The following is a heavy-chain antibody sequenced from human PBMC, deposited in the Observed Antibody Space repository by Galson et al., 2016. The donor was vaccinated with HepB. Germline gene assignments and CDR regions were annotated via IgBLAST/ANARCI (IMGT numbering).Heavy chain of an antibody. D-gene: IGHD6-19*01. CDR3: AKPQGPFIAGAGAGGFDY. Sequence: SLRLSCAASGFTFSSYAMSWVRQAPGKGLEWAPTISGRRCSTYYAHSVKGRYTISRDNSKPTLHLQLNRLRAEDTAVYFCAKPQGPFIAGAGAGGFDYWGQGTLVTVSS. CDR2: ISGRRCST. J-gene: IGHJ4*02. CDR1: GFTFSSYA. V-gene: IGHV3-23*01.